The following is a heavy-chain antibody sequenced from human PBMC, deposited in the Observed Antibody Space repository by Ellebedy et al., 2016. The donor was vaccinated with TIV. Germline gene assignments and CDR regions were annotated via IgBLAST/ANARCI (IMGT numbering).Heavy chain of an antibody. Sequence: GESLKISCAASGFTFNNYAMSWVRQAPGKGLAWVSTISHTGTRTYYANSVEGRFIISRDISKRTLYLQMNSLRAEDTAVYYCAKGRGGGSDSSAPRYYFDSWGLGTLVTVSS. CDR1: GFTFNNYA. J-gene: IGHJ4*02. V-gene: IGHV3-23*01. CDR3: AKGRGGGSDSSAPRYYFDS. D-gene: IGHD6-19*01. CDR2: ISHTGTRT.